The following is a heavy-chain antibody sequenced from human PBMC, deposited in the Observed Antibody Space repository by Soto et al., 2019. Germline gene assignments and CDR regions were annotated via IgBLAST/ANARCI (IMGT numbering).Heavy chain of an antibody. D-gene: IGHD3-22*01. J-gene: IGHJ3*02. Sequence: EVQLVESGGGLVQPGGSLRLSCAASGFTFSGYWMHWVRQAPGKGLVWVSRINRDGSSTSYADSVKGRFTISRDNAKNTLYLQMNSLRAEDTAVYYCARDWFYYDSSGYYLDAFDIWGQGTMVTVSS. CDR1: GFTFSGYW. CDR2: INRDGSST. V-gene: IGHV3-74*01. CDR3: ARDWFYYDSSGYYLDAFDI.